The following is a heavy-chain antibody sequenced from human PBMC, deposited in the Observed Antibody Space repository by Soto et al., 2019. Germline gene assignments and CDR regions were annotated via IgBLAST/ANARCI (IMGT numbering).Heavy chain of an antibody. J-gene: IGHJ6*02. CDR2: ISYDGSNK. Sequence: QPGGSLRLSCAASGFPFSIYGMHLVRQSPGKGLEWVAVISYDGSNKYYADSVKGRFTISRDNSKNTLYLQMNSLRAEDTAVYYCAKDSRIVVVTAATDVWGQGNKGTVSS. CDR1: GFPFSIYG. V-gene: IGHV3-30*18. CDR3: AKDSRIVVVTAATDV. D-gene: IGHD2-2*01.